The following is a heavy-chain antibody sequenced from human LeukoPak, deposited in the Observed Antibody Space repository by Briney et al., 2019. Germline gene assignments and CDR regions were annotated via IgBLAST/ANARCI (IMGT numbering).Heavy chain of an antibody. CDR2: TYYRSKWYS. D-gene: IGHD5-24*01. CDR1: GDSASSSSAS. Sequence: SQTLSLTCAISGDSASSSSASWNWIRQSPSRGLEWPGRTYYRSKWYSDYAEFVKSRMTINADTSKNRFSLQLNSVNPADTAVYYCARGRDGLNFVDHWGQGTLVTVSS. CDR3: ARGRDGLNFVDH. J-gene: IGHJ4*02. V-gene: IGHV6-1*01.